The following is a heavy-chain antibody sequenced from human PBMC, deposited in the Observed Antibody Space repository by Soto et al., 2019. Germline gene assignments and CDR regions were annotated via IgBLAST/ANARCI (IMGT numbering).Heavy chain of an antibody. D-gene: IGHD4-17*01. J-gene: IGHJ4*01. V-gene: IGHV4-30-4*01. Sequence: QVQLQESGPGLVKPSQTLSLTCTVSGGSISSGDYYWSWLRPPPGKGLEWIGYSYYSGSTYYNPSLKSRVTLPVDTSKDQFSLQLSSVTAADTAVYYWARAGFGDYVEDDYWGKGPQVRVSS. CDR1: GGSISSGDYY. CDR2: SYYSGST. CDR3: ARAGFGDYVEDDY.